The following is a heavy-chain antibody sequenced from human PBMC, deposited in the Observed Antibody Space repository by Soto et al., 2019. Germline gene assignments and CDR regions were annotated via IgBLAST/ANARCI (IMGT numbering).Heavy chain of an antibody. CDR2: ISPYKGKR. J-gene: IGHJ4*02. CDR1: GYTFTSYG. D-gene: IGHD2-15*01. Sequence: ASVKVSRKVSGYTFTSYGISWVRQAPGQGLEWVGWISPYKGKRNYTDSLQGRGTLTTDPSTRTAYIEPKSLTSDYPPLYLSGRIRRRTDSPEARLDFWGQGSLVTVSS. CDR3: GRIRRRTDSPEARLDF. V-gene: IGHV1-18*01.